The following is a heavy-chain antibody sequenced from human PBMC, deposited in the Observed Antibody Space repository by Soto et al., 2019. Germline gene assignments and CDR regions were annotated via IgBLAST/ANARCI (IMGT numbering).Heavy chain of an antibody. CDR1: GYTFTNSD. J-gene: IGHJ4*02. D-gene: IGHD1-26*01. Sequence: ASVKVSCKASGYTFTNSDINWVRQAPGQGLEWMGWMNPDSGHAAYAQKFQGRVTLTTSTSTSTVYMEMRSLGSEDTAVYYCARRRIVPTTNFDYWGQGTLVTVSS. V-gene: IGHV1-8*01. CDR2: MNPDSGHA. CDR3: ARRRIVPTTNFDY.